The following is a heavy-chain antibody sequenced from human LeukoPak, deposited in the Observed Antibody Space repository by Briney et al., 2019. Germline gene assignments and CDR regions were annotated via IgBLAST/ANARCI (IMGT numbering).Heavy chain of an antibody. CDR1: GFTVSSNY. CDR3: ARAQAVAGTGGFDP. V-gene: IGHV3-74*01. CDR2: ISSDGSTT. Sequence: GGSLRLSCAASGFTVSSNYMSWVRQAPGKGLVWVSRISSDGSTTSYADSVKGRFTISRDNAKNTLYLQMNSLRDEDTAIYYCARAQAVAGTGGFDPWGQGTLVTVSS. D-gene: IGHD6-19*01. J-gene: IGHJ5*02.